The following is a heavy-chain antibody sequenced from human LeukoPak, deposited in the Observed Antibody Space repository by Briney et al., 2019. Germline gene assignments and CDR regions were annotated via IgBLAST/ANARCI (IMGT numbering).Heavy chain of an antibody. V-gene: IGHV3-23*01. CDR3: AKVMTRTMVRGVPPSDY. CDR1: GFTFSNYA. CDR2: ISGSGDNT. Sequence: GGSLRLSCAASGFTFSNYAMSWVRQAPGKGLEWVSIISGSGDNTHYADSVKGRFTISRDNSKNTLYLQMNSLRAEDTAVYYCAKVMTRTMVRGVPPSDYWGQGTLVTVSS. D-gene: IGHD3-10*01. J-gene: IGHJ4*02.